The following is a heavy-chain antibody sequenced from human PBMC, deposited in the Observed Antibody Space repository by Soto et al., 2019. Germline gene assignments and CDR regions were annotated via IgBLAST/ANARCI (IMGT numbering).Heavy chain of an antibody. V-gene: IGHV4-4*02. CDR2: IYHSGST. D-gene: IGHD3-22*01. Sequence: QVQLQESGPGLVKPSGTLSLTCVVSGGSISSSNWWSWVRQSPGKGLEWIGEIYHSGSTNYNPSLKSRVTMSADKPKNQFSLNLSSVTAADTALYYCARDSSSWYRDYYNGMDVWGRGTTVTVSS. CDR3: ARDSSSWYRDYYNGMDV. J-gene: IGHJ6*02. CDR1: GGSISSSNW.